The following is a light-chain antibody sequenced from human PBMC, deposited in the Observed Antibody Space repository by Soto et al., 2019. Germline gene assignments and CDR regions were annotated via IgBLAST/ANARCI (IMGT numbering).Light chain of an antibody. CDR3: QQLNSYPGT. CDR1: QDITGW. CDR2: AAS. V-gene: IGKV1-12*01. Sequence: QMTQSPSSVSASVGDRVTITCRASQDITGWSAWYQQKPGRAPKRLIFAASTLQSGVPSRFSGSGSGTEFTLTISSLQREDFATYYCQQLNSYPGTFGQGTKVDIK. J-gene: IGKJ1*01.